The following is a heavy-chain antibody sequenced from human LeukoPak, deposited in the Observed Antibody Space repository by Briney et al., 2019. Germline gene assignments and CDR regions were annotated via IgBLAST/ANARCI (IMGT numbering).Heavy chain of an antibody. CDR3: ARDGINGNYYFDY. CDR1: GFTFTNYA. J-gene: IGHJ4*02. D-gene: IGHD4-23*01. CDR2: IRYDGSKK. Sequence: GGSLTLSCAASGFTFTNYAMHWVRQPPGKGLEWMAVIRYDGSKKYYADSVKGRFTISRDNSKNLVSLQMNSLSAEDAAVYYCARDGINGNYYFDYWGQGTLVTVSS. V-gene: IGHV3-30*04.